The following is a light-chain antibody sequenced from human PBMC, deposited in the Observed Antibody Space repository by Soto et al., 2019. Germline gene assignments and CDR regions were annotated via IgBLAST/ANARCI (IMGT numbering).Light chain of an antibody. CDR1: SSDVGLYNY. J-gene: IGLJ1*01. CDR2: DVT. V-gene: IGLV2-14*01. CDR3: SSFTTSSTHV. Sequence: QSVLTQPASVSGSPGQSIAISCTGTSSDVGLYNYVSWYQQHPDKVPKLIIYDVTNRPSGVSDRFSGSKSGNTASLTISGLQADDEADYYCSSFTTSSTHVFGTGTQLTVL.